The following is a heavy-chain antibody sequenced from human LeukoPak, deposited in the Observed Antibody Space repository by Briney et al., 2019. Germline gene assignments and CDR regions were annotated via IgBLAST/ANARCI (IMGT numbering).Heavy chain of an antibody. CDR1: GFTFTSYW. J-gene: IGHJ3*02. V-gene: IGHV3-74*01. Sequence: GGSLRLSCAASGFTFTSYWIHWVRQAPGKGLVWVSRIKGDESSTNYADSVKGRFTISRDNAKNSLYLQMDGLRAEDTAIYYCARLKWLGAFDIWGQGTMVTVSS. CDR3: ARLKWLGAFDI. D-gene: IGHD6-19*01. CDR2: IKGDESST.